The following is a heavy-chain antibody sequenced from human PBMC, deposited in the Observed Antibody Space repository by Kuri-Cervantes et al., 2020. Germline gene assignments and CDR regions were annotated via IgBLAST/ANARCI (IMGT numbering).Heavy chain of an antibody. CDR3: ARMKLVGAMFDY. CDR2: IDWDDDK. V-gene: IGHV2-70*11. Sequence: SGPTLVKPTQTLTLTCTFSGFSLSTSGLCVSWIRQPPGKALEWLARIDWDDDKYYSTSLKTRLTISKDTSKNQVVLTMTNMDPVDTATYYCARMKLVGAMFDYWGQGTLVTVSS. D-gene: IGHD1-26*01. J-gene: IGHJ4*02. CDR1: GFSLSTSGLC.